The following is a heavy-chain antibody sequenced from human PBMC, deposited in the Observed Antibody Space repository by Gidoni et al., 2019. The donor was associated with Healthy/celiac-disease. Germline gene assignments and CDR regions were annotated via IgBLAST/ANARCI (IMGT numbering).Heavy chain of an antibody. CDR1: GGSISSSSYY. CDR2: IYYSGST. Sequence: QLQLQESGPGLVKPSETLSLTCTVSGGSISSSSYYWGWIRQPPGKGLEWIGSIYYSGSTYYNPSLKSRVTISVDTSKNQFSLKLSSVTAADTAVYYCARGGIAAAGFYFDYWGQGTLVTVSS. CDR3: ARGGIAAAGFYFDY. J-gene: IGHJ4*02. D-gene: IGHD6-13*01. V-gene: IGHV4-39*01.